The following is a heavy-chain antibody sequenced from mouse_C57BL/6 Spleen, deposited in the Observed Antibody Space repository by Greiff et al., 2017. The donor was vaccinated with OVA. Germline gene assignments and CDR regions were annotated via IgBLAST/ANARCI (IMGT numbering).Heavy chain of an antibody. D-gene: IGHD2-4*01. J-gene: IGHJ4*01. CDR3: ARRDDYDSYAMDY. Sequence: EVKLMESGPELVKPGASVKIPCKASGYTFTDYNMDWVKQSHGKSLEWIGDINPNNGGTIYNQKFKGKATLTVDKSSSTAYMELRSLTSEDTAVYYCARRDDYDSYAMDYWGQGTSVTVSS. CDR2: INPNNGGT. CDR1: GYTFTDYN. V-gene: IGHV1-18*01.